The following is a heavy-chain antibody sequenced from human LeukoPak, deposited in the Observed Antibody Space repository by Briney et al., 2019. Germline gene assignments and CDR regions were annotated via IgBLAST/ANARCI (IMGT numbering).Heavy chain of an antibody. D-gene: IGHD6-19*01. CDR3: AKSGMYSSGWHDY. CDR2: ISGSGGST. CDR1: EFTFSSYA. V-gene: IGHV3-23*01. Sequence: GGSLRLSCAASEFTFSSYAMSWVRQAPGKGLEWVSAISGSGGSTYYADSVKGRFTISRDNSKNTLYLQMNSLRAEDTAVYYCAKSGMYSSGWHDYWGQGTLVTVSS. J-gene: IGHJ4*02.